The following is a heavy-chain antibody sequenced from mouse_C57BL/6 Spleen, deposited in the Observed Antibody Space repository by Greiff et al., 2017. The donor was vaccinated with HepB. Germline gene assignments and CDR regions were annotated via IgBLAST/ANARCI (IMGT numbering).Heavy chain of an antibody. Sequence: DVMLVESGGGLVKPGGSLKLSCAASGFTFSDYGMHWVRQAPEKGLEWVAYISSGSSTIYYADTVKGRFTISRDNAKNTLFLQMTSLRSEDTAMYYCARDYGSSYGVYFDYWGQGTTLTVSS. CDR3: ARDYGSSYGVYFDY. CDR2: ISSGSSTI. J-gene: IGHJ2*01. V-gene: IGHV5-17*01. D-gene: IGHD1-1*01. CDR1: GFTFSDYG.